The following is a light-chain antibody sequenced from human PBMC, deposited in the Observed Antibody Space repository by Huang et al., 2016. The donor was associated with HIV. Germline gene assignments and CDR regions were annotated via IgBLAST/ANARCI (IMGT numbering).Light chain of an antibody. CDR1: QSVSSN. CDR2: GAS. Sequence: EIVMTQSPATLSVSPGERATLSCRASQSVSSNLAWYQQKPGQAPRLLIYGASTRATGIPARLSGSGSGTEFTLTISSLQSEDFAVYYCQQYNNWPPIFTFGPGTKVDIK. J-gene: IGKJ3*01. V-gene: IGKV3-15*01. CDR3: QQYNNWPPIFT.